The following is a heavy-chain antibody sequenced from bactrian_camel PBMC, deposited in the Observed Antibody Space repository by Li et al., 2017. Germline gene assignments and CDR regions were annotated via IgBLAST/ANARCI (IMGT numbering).Heavy chain of an antibody. CDR1: ADVLSTYC. V-gene: IGHV3-2*01. D-gene: IGHD1*01. Sequence: QVQLVESGGGSVQAGGSLRLSCAFPADVLSTYCMGWFRQDPGQGREAVATFEDNGITSYADSVKGRFAISKDNAQHTLYLQMNSLNPNDTAMYYCAAAPTHRFQLIADWPDYNSWGQGTQVTV. CDR2: FEDNGIT. J-gene: IGHJ4*01. CDR3: AAAPTHRFQLIADWPDYNS.